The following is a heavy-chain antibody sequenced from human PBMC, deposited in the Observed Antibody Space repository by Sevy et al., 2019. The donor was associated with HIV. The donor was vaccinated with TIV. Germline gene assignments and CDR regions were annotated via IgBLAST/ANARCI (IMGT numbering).Heavy chain of an antibody. CDR3: ANKGSSRPNDAFDT. CDR2: INQVGTEK. Sequence: GGSLRLSCAASGFSFTSYWMSWVRQTPEKGLEWVANINQVGTEKNYVDSVKGRFTISRDNGKNSLYLQMNSLRAEDTAVYYCANKGSSRPNDAFDTWGQGTMVTVSS. V-gene: IGHV3-7*01. CDR1: GFSFTSYW. J-gene: IGHJ3*02. D-gene: IGHD2-15*01.